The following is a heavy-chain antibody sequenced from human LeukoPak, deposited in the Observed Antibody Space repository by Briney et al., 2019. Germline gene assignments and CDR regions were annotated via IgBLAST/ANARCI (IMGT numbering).Heavy chain of an antibody. CDR2: ISSSSSTI. CDR1: GFTFNTYS. CDR3: ARVEQQPRAVCGMDV. V-gene: IGHV3-48*02. D-gene: IGHD6-13*01. Sequence: GGSLRLSCAASGFTFNTYSMNWVRQAPGKGLEWVSHISSSSSTIYYADSVKGRFTISRDNARTSLYLQMNSLRDEDTAVYYCARVEQQPRAVCGMDVWGLGTTVTVSS. J-gene: IGHJ6*02.